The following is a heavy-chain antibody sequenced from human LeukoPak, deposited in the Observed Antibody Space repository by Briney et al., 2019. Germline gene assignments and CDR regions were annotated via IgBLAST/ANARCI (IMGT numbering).Heavy chain of an antibody. CDR3: AKEGPGNYYSAYFDS. V-gene: IGHV3-30*18. D-gene: IGHD1-26*01. J-gene: IGHJ4*02. Sequence: SGGSLRLSCAASGFTFSSYDMTWVRQAPGKGLEWVAVISYEASTTYYADSVKGRFTISRDNSRNTLSLQMNGLRPEDTAVYYCAKEGPGNYYSAYFDSWGQGTLVTVSS. CDR1: GFTFSSYD. CDR2: ISYEASTT.